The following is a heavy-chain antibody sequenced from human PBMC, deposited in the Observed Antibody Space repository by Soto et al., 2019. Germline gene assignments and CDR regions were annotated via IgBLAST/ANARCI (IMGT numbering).Heavy chain of an antibody. Sequence: QVQLVQSGAEVKKPGASVKVSCKASGYTFTNYGISWVRQAPGQGLEWMGWINTYNGNTNHAQKLQGRVTMTTDTSTRTAYRELRSLRSDDTAVYYCARGVGSGTYYSHYNWFDPWGQGTLVTVSS. V-gene: IGHV1-18*01. J-gene: IGHJ5*02. CDR1: GYTFTNYG. D-gene: IGHD3-10*01. CDR3: ARGVGSGTYYSHYNWFDP. CDR2: INTYNGNT.